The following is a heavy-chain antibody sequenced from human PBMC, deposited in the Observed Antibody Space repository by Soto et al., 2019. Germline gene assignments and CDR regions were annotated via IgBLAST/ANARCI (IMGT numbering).Heavy chain of an antibody. CDR2: FDPEDGET. V-gene: IGHV1-24*01. CDR1: GYTLTELC. Sequence: GASVKVSCKVSGYTLTELCMHWVRQAPGKGLEWMGGFDPEDGETIYAQKFQGRVTMTEDTSTDTAYMELSSLRSEDTAVYYCATSIAARPYAFDIWGQGTMVTVSS. CDR3: ATSIAARPYAFDI. J-gene: IGHJ3*02. D-gene: IGHD6-6*01.